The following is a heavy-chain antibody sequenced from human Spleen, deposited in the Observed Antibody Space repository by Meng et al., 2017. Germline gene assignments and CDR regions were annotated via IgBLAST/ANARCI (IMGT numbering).Heavy chain of an antibody. CDR2: IKQDGSEK. D-gene: IGHD3-10*01. J-gene: IGHJ6*02. CDR1: GFTFNSYW. V-gene: IGHV3-7*01. CDR3: ARNMVRGVIGYDYYYYGMDV. Sequence: GESLKISCAASGFTFNSYWMSWVRQAPGKGLEWVANIKQDGSEKYYVDSVKGRFTISRDNAKNSLYLQMNSLRAEDTAVYYCARNMVRGVIGYDYYYYGMDVRGQGTTVTVSS.